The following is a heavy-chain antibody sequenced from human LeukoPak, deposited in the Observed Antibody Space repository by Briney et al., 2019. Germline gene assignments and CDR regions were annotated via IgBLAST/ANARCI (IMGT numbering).Heavy chain of an antibody. D-gene: IGHD5-12*01. V-gene: IGHV1-8*01. J-gene: IGHJ6*02. CDR2: MSPNSGNT. CDR1: EYTFTSYD. Sequence: GASVKVSCKASEYTFTSYDINWVRQATGQGLEWMGWMSPNSGNTAYAQKFQGRVTMTRNTSISTAYMELSSPRSEDTAVYYCARDIGYYYGMDVWGQGTTVTVSS. CDR3: ARDIGYYYGMDV.